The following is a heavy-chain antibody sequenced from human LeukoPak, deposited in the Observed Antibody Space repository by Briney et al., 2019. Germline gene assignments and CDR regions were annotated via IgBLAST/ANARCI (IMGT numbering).Heavy chain of an antibody. V-gene: IGHV3-66*01. CDR3: ARGDTGFSSAWGRDFDY. Sequence: GGSLRLSCAAFGFTVSSKYMSWVRQAPGKGLEWVSVLYSGGDTYYADSVKGRFTISRDNSKNTLYLQMNNLRPEDTAGYYCARGDTGFSSAWGRDFDYWGQGTLVTVSS. CDR1: GFTVSSKY. D-gene: IGHD6-19*01. J-gene: IGHJ4*02. CDR2: LYSGGDT.